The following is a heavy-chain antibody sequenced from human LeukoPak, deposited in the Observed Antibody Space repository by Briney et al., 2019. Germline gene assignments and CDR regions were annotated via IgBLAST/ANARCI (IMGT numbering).Heavy chain of an antibody. V-gene: IGHV1-18*04. J-gene: IGHJ4*02. Sequence: ASVKVSCKASGYTFTSYYMHWVRQAPGQGLEWMGWISAYNGNTNYAQKLQGRVTMTTDTSTSTAYMELRSLRSDDTAVYYCARAVDCSSTSCYSFDYWGQGTLVTVSS. CDR2: ISAYNGNT. CDR3: ARAVDCSSTSCYSFDY. CDR1: GYTFTSYY. D-gene: IGHD2-2*02.